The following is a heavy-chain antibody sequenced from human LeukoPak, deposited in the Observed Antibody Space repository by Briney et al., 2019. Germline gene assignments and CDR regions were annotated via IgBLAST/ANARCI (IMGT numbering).Heavy chain of an antibody. Sequence: ASAKVSCKASGYTFTGYYMHWVRQAPGQGLEWMGWINPNSGGTNYAQKFQGRVTMTRDTSISTAYMELSRLRSDDTAVYYCARVDAITIYYFDYWGQGTLVTVSS. D-gene: IGHD3-3*01. CDR2: INPNSGGT. CDR1: GYTFTGYY. CDR3: ARVDAITIYYFDY. V-gene: IGHV1-2*02. J-gene: IGHJ4*02.